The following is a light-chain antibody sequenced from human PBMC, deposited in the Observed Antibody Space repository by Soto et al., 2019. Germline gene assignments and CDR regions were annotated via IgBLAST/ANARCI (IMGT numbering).Light chain of an antibody. CDR1: QSVVRNF. Sequence: EIVLTQSPGTLSVSPGERVALSCRASQSVVRNFLPWYQHKPGQAPRLLIHGASTRATGIPDRFSGSGSGTDFTLTISRLEPEDFAVFYCQQYASSPLTFGGGTTVETK. V-gene: IGKV3-20*01. CDR3: QQYASSPLT. J-gene: IGKJ4*01. CDR2: GAS.